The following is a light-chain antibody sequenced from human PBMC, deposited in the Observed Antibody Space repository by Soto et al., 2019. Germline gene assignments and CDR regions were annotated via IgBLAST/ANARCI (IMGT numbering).Light chain of an antibody. CDR2: AAS. V-gene: IGKV3-15*01. CDR3: QQYNTYST. CDR1: QSVSSD. Sequence: IVLTQSPATLSLSPGKRATLSCRASQSVSSDLAWYQQKPGQAPRLLIYAASTRATGIPPRFSGSGSGTEFTLTISSLQPDDFATYYCQQYNTYSTFGQGTRLEIK. J-gene: IGKJ5*01.